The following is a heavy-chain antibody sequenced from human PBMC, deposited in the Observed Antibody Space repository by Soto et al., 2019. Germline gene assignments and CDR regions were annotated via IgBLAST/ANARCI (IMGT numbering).Heavy chain of an antibody. Sequence: GGSPRLSCAASGFTFSTYAMNWVRQAPGKGLEWVSAISKTGVSTYYAESVRGRFTISRDNSINTLYLQMSGLRTEDTAVYYCAHPRGYGVFDAVDIWGQGTMVTVSS. D-gene: IGHD4-17*01. CDR2: ISKTGVST. CDR3: AHPRGYGVFDAVDI. J-gene: IGHJ3*02. CDR1: GFTFSTYA. V-gene: IGHV3-23*01.